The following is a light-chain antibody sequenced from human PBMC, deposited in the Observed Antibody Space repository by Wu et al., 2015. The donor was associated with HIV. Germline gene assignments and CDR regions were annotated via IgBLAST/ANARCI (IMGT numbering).Light chain of an antibody. CDR3: QHYVGSPPVT. CDR1: QSVSSN. Sequence: EIVMTQSPATLSVSPGERATLSCRASQSVSSNLAWYQQKPGQAPRLLIYGASSRATGIADRFSGSGSGTDFTLTISRLEPEDFAVYYCQHYVGSPPVTFGGGTKVEIK. CDR2: GAS. V-gene: IGKV3-20*01. J-gene: IGKJ4*01.